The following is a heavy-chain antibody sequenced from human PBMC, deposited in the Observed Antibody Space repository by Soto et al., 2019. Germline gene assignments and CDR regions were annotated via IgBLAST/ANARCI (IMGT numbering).Heavy chain of an antibody. Sequence: SVKVSCKASGGTFSSYAISWVRQAPGQGLEWMGGIIPIFGTANYAQKFQGRVTITADESTSTAYMELSSLRSEDTAVYYCARAMYYYDSSGYYYFDYWGQGTLVTVSS. CDR3: ARAMYYYDSSGYYYFDY. CDR1: GGTFSSYA. V-gene: IGHV1-69*13. J-gene: IGHJ4*02. D-gene: IGHD3-22*01. CDR2: IIPIFGTA.